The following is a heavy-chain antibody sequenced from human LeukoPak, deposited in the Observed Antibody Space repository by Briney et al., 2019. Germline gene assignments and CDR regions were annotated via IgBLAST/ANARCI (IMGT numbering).Heavy chain of an antibody. CDR2: IYYSGST. Sequence: PSETLSLTCTVSGVSISSYYWSWIRQPPGKGLEWIGYIYYSGSTYYNPSLKSRVTISVDTSKNQFSLKLSSVTAEDTAVYYCAKMTEQQLASFDYWGQGTLVTVSS. D-gene: IGHD6-13*01. V-gene: IGHV4-59*06. CDR3: AKMTEQQLASFDY. J-gene: IGHJ4*02. CDR1: GVSISSYY.